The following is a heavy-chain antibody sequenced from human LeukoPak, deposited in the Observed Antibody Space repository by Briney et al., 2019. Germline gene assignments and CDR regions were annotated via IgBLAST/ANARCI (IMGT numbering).Heavy chain of an antibody. J-gene: IGHJ4*02. V-gene: IGHV4-4*08. Sequence: SETLSLTCTVSGGSISDYYWSWIRQPPGKGLEWIGWIFGSGSSNYNPSLKSRLTISVDTSKNQFSLKLSSVTAADTAVYYCAREEPSYSGSYYDYWGQGTLVTVSS. D-gene: IGHD1-26*01. CDR1: GGSISDYY. CDR3: AREEPSYSGSYYDY. CDR2: IFGSGSS.